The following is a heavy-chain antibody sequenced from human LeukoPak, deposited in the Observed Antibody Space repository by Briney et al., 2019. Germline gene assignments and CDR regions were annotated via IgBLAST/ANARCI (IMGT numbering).Heavy chain of an antibody. CDR2: IYYSGST. J-gene: IGHJ4*02. CDR1: GGSVSSGSYY. CDR3: ARGHTGPFDY. Sequence: SETLSLTCTVPGGSVSSGSYYWSWIRQPPGKGLEWIGYIYYSGSTNYNPSLKSRVTISVDTSKNQFSLKLSSVTAADTAVYYCARGHTGPFDYWGQGTLVTVSS. V-gene: IGHV4-61*01. D-gene: IGHD7-27*01.